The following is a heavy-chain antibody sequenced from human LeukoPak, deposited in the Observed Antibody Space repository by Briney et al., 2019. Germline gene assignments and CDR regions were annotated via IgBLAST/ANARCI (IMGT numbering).Heavy chain of an antibody. CDR3: ARDTLITMVLVPAEDFDY. V-gene: IGHV3-21*01. D-gene: IGHD3-10*01. CDR2: ITPSTSKT. CDR1: GFTFSDYS. J-gene: IGHJ4*02. Sequence: PGGSLRLSCAASGFTFSDYSMNWVRQAPGKGLEWVSSITPSTSKTSYADSVRGRFTISRDNAKNSVYLQMNNLRVEDTAVYYCARDTLITMVLVPAEDFDYWGQGTLVTVSS.